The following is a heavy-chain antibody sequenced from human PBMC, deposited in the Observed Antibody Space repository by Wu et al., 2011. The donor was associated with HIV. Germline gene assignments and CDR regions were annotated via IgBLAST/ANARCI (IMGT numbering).Heavy chain of an antibody. CDR2: IIPIFGTA. J-gene: IGHJ4*02. D-gene: IGHD3-22*01. Sequence: QVQLVQSGAEVKKPGASVKVSCKASGATFSSYAISWVRQAPGQGLEWMGRIIPIFGTANYAQKFQGRVTITADESTSTAYMELSSLRSEDTAIYFCAGDSSGYYYVGRHFDFWGQGTLVTVSS. CDR3: AGDSSGYYYVGRHFDF. V-gene: IGHV1-69*18. CDR1: GATFSSYA.